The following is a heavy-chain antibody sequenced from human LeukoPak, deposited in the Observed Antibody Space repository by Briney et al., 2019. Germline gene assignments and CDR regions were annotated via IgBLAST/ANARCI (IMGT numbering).Heavy chain of an antibody. Sequence: SVKVSCKASGGTFSSYAISWVRQAPGQGLEWMGGIIPIFGTANYAQKFQGRVTITTDESTSTAYMELSSLRPEDTAVYYCAYCSSTSCYWSAFDIWGQGTMVTVSS. CDR2: IIPIFGTA. CDR3: AYCSSTSCYWSAFDI. J-gene: IGHJ3*02. CDR1: GGTFSSYA. V-gene: IGHV1-69*05. D-gene: IGHD2-2*01.